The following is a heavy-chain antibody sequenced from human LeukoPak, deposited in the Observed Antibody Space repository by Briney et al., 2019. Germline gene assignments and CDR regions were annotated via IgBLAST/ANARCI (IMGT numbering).Heavy chain of an antibody. CDR1: GGSTSSYY. V-gene: IGHV4-4*07. D-gene: IGHD6-13*01. Sequence: SETLSLTCTVSGGSTSSYYWSWIRQPAGKGLEWIGRFYSGGSTDYNPSLKSRVTMSVDTSKNQFSLKLSSVTAADTAVYYCARDNRRSWSNWFDPWGQGTLVTVSS. J-gene: IGHJ5*02. CDR2: FYSGGST. CDR3: ARDNRRSWSNWFDP.